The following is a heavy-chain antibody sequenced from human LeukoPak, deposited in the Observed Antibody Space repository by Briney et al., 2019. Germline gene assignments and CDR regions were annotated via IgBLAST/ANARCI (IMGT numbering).Heavy chain of an antibody. Sequence: AGGSLRLSCAASGFTFSSYAMSWVRQAPGKGLEWVSAISGSGGSTYYADSVKGRFTISRDNSKNTPYLQMNSLRAEDTAVYYCAKDQEWADYYDSSGYYRYWGQGTLVTVSS. J-gene: IGHJ4*02. CDR1: GFTFSSYA. CDR3: AKDQEWADYYDSSGYYRY. D-gene: IGHD3-22*01. V-gene: IGHV3-23*01. CDR2: ISGSGGST.